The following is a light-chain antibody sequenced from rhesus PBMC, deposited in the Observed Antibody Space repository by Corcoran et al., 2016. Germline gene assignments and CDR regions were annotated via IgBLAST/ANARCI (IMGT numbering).Light chain of an antibody. Sequence: DIQMTQSPSSLSASVGDRVTITCRASQDVSNWLAWYQQIPGKAPQLLMYRASNLEKGVPSRLSGSGSVTDFTLTISSLQTEDIATYYCQQHDTSPYTFGQGTKVEIK. CDR2: RAS. V-gene: IGKV1-69*01. J-gene: IGKJ2*01. CDR1: QDVSNW. CDR3: QQHDTSPYT.